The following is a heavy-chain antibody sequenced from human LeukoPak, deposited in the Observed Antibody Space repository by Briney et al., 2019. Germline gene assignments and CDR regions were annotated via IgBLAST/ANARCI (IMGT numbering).Heavy chain of an antibody. CDR1: GYTFTSYG. CDR2: ISAYNGNT. D-gene: IGHD6-19*01. Sequence: ASVKVSCTASGYTFTSYGISWVRQAPGQGLEWMGWISAYNGNTNYAQKLQGKVTMTTDTSTSTAYMELRSLRSDDTVVYYCARGPIAVAGPGDLDYWGQGTLVTVSS. V-gene: IGHV1-18*01. J-gene: IGHJ4*02. CDR3: ARGPIAVAGPGDLDY.